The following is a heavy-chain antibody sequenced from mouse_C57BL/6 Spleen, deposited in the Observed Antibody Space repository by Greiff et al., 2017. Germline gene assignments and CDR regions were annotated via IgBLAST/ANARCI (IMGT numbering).Heavy chain of an antibody. J-gene: IGHJ4*01. CDR2: INPSSGYT. CDR3: ARGLYDDYDYCAMDY. V-gene: IGHV1-4*01. Sequence: QVQLKQSGAELARPGASVKMSCKASGYTFTSYTMHWVKQRPGQGLEWIGYINPSSGYTKYNQKFKDKATLTADKSSSTAYMQLSSLTSEDSAVYYCARGLYDDYDYCAMDYWGQGTSVTVSS. CDR1: GYTFTSYT. D-gene: IGHD2-4*01.